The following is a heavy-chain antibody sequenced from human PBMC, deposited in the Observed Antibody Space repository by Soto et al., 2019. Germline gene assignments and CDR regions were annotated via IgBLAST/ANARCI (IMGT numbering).Heavy chain of an antibody. J-gene: IGHJ4*02. V-gene: IGHV3-30*04. CDR3: AKENYYGSGSFDY. D-gene: IGHD3-10*01. CDR2: ISYDGSNK. Sequence: GGSLRLSCSASGFTFSSYAMHWVRQAPGKGLEWVAVISYDGSNKYYADSVKGRFTISRDNSKNTLYLQMNSLRAEDTVVFYCAKENYYGSGSFDYWGQGTLVTVSS. CDR1: GFTFSSYA.